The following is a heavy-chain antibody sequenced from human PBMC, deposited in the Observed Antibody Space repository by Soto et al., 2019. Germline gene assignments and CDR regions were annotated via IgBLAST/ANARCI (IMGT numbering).Heavy chain of an antibody. CDR3: ARVVRGVTKNPPQTRYGIDF. CDR1: GFSLTTNGLC. D-gene: IGHD3-10*01. CDR2: IDWDDDK. Sequence: SGATLVNPTQTLTLTCTFSGFSLTTNGLCVSWIRQPPGKALEWLARIDWDDDKFYSTSLKTRLTISKDTSKNQVVLTMTNMDPVDTATYYCARVVRGVTKNPPQTRYGIDFWGQGTSVPVSS. J-gene: IGHJ6*02. V-gene: IGHV2-70*17.